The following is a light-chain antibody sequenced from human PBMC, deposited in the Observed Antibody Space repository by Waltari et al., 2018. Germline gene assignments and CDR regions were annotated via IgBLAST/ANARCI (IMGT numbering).Light chain of an antibody. V-gene: IGKV1-33*01. CDR2: DAS. J-gene: IGKJ4*01. CDR3: QQYDNFPPT. Sequence: DIQMTQSPSSLSASLGDRVIITCQASQGITNFLHWYQQKLGKAPKLLISDASILRTGDPSRFSGRGSGTDFTFTISGLQPEDVGTYYCQQYDNFPPTFGGGTRVEIK. CDR1: QGITNF.